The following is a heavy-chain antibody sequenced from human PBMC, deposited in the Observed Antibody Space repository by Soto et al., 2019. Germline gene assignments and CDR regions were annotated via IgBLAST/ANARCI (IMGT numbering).Heavy chain of an antibody. CDR3: ASGGSTVTREFDY. D-gene: IGHD4-17*01. V-gene: IGHV1-2*04. CDR2: INPNSGDT. CDR1: GYTITGFY. Sequence: QVQLVQSGAEVKKPGASVKVSCKASGYTITGFYMHWVRQAPGQGLEWMGWINPNSGDTEYAQNFQGWVTMTRDTSIGTAYLELNRLKSDDMAVYYCASGGSTVTREFDYWGQGTLVSVSS. J-gene: IGHJ4*02.